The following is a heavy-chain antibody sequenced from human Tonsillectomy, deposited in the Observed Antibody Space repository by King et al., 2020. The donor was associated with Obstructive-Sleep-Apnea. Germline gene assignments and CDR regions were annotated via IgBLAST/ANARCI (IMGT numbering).Heavy chain of an antibody. CDR2: IIPIFGTA. CDR1: GGTFSSYA. D-gene: IGHD3-22*01. J-gene: IGHJ3*02. V-gene: IGHV1-69*01. CDR3: ARGRPDSSGYYPSRRDTSAFDI. Sequence: QLVQSGAEVKKPGSSVKVSCKASGGTFSSYAISWVRQAPGQGLEWMGGIIPIFGTANYAQKFQGRVTITADESTSTAYMGLSSLRSEDTAVYYCARGRPDSSGYYPSRRDTSAFDIWGQGTMVTVSS.